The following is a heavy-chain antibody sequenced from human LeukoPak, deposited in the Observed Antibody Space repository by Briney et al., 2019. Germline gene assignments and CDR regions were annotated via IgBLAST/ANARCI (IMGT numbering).Heavy chain of an antibody. Sequence: SETLSLTCTVSGGSISSYYWSWIRQPPGKGLEWIGYIYSSGSTNYNPSLKSRVTISVDTSKKHFSLKLSSVTAADTAVYYCARTSSGSYYPLDYWGQGTLVTVSS. D-gene: IGHD3-10*01. J-gene: IGHJ4*02. V-gene: IGHV4-59*08. CDR2: IYSSGST. CDR3: ARTSSGSYYPLDY. CDR1: GGSISSYY.